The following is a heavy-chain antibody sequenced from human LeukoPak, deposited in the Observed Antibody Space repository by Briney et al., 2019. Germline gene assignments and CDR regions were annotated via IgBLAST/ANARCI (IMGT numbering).Heavy chain of an antibody. J-gene: IGHJ4*02. CDR1: GDSISSGYY. V-gene: IGHV4-38-2*02. Sequence: SETLSLTCAVSGDSISSGYYWGWSRRPPGKGLEWIGSIYHSGSTYYNPSLKSRVTISVDTSKNQFSLKLSSVTAADTAVYYCAREEFDYWGQGTLVTVSS. CDR3: AREEFDY. CDR2: IYHSGST.